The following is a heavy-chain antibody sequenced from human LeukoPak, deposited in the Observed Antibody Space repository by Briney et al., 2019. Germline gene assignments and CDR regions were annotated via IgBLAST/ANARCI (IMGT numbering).Heavy chain of an antibody. Sequence: GGSLRLSCAASGFTFSGYNMNWVRQAPGKGLEWVSYITSGTTTIFYADSVRGRFTISRDNAKSSLFLQMNSLRDEDTAVYYCAGEGYYGAFDIWGQATMVTVSS. D-gene: IGHD3-10*01. V-gene: IGHV3-48*02. J-gene: IGHJ3*02. CDR1: GFTFSGYN. CDR2: ITSGTTTI. CDR3: AGEGYYGAFDI.